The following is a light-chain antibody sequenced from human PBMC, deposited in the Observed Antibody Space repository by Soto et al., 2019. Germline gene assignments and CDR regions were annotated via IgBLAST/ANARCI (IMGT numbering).Light chain of an antibody. J-gene: IGLJ1*01. CDR2: GTS. CDR3: QTSDSGLFGLI. Sequence: QSVLTQPPSVSGAPGQRVTIACTGNNSNIGTGFDVHWYRHFPRAAPKLLLSGTSHRPSWVPDRFSGSKSGTSASLAITGLQAYDEADYYCQTSDSGLFGLIFGTGTKLTVL. CDR1: NSNIGTGFD. V-gene: IGLV1-40*01.